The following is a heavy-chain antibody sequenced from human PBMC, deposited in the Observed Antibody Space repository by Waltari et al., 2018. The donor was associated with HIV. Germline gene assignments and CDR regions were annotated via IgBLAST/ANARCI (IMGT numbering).Heavy chain of an antibody. CDR1: VFTFAGYA. CDR3: AKFRGSGSDY. V-gene: IGHV3-23*01. D-gene: IGHD3-10*01. CDR2: ISGSGGST. J-gene: IGHJ4*02. Sequence: EVQLLESGGGLVQPGGSLRLSCAAPVFTFAGYAMTWVRLAPGKGLEWVSGISGSGGSTFYADSVKGRFAISRDNSKNTLYLQMNTLRAEDTAVYYCAKFRGSGSDYWGQGAQVTVSS.